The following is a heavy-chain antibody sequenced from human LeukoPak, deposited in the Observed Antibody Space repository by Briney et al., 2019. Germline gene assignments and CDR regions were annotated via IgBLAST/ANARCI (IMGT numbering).Heavy chain of an antibody. CDR3: AREGWPYCSSTSCYRGSFDY. J-gene: IGHJ4*02. D-gene: IGHD2-2*02. V-gene: IGHV3-21*01. Sequence: GGSLRLSCAASGFTFSSYSMNWVRQAPGKGLEWVSSISSSSSCIYYADSVKGRFTISRDNAKNSLYLQMNCLRAEDTAVYYCAREGWPYCSSTSCYRGSFDYWGQGTLVTVSS. CDR2: ISSSSSCI. CDR1: GFTFSSYS.